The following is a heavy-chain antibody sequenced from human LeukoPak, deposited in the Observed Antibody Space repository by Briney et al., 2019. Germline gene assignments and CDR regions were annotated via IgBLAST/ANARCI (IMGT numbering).Heavy chain of an antibody. J-gene: IGHJ1*01. CDR1: GYTFTGYY. Sequence: ASVKVSCKASGYTFTGYYMHWVRQAPGQGLEWMGWINPDSGGTKYTQRFQGRVTMTRDTSITTAYMELTGLRSDDTAVYYCARSLADNTFTCSACAEYFPHWGQGTLIIVSS. V-gene: IGHV1-2*02. D-gene: IGHD2/OR15-2a*01. CDR2: INPDSGGT. CDR3: ARSLADNTFTCSACAEYFPH.